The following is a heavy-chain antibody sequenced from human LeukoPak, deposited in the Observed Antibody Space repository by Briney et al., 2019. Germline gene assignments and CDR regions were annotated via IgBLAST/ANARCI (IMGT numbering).Heavy chain of an antibody. D-gene: IGHD6-13*01. CDR3: ARGRERIAAAGSYGMDV. V-gene: IGHV4-30-2*01. Sequence: SETLSLTCAVSGGSISSGGYSWSWIRQPPGKGLEGIGYIYHSGSTYYNPSLKSRVTISVDRSKNQFSLKLSSVTAADTAVYYCARGRERIAAAGSYGMDVWGQGTTVTVSS. J-gene: IGHJ6*02. CDR1: GGSISSGGYS. CDR2: IYHSGST.